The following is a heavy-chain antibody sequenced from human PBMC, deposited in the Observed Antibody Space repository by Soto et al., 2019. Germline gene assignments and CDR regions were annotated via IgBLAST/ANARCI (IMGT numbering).Heavy chain of an antibody. CDR3: AREANTIYAPHGLDV. CDR2: LSSGSFYI. CDR1: GLPFDSYS. J-gene: IGHJ6*02. V-gene: IGHV3-21*01. D-gene: IGHD3-3*01. Sequence: GGSLRLSCAVSGLPFDSYSMSWVRQAPGQGLEWLASLSSGSFYIFHADSIRGRFTISRDDAKNLLFLQMNSLTIEDTATYYCAREANTIYAPHGLDVWGQGTAVTVSS.